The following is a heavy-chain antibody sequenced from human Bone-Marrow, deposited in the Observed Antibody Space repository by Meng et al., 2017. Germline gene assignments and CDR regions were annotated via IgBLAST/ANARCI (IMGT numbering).Heavy chain of an antibody. CDR2: ISWNSGSI. Sequence: SLKISCAASGFTFDDYAMPWVRQAPGKGLEWVSGISWNSGSIGYADSVKGRFTISRDNAKNSLYPQMNSLRAEDMALYYCAKVRGSGYDGAFDIWGQGTMVTVSS. CDR1: GFTFDDYA. J-gene: IGHJ3*02. D-gene: IGHD5-12*01. V-gene: IGHV3-9*03. CDR3: AKVRGSGYDGAFDI.